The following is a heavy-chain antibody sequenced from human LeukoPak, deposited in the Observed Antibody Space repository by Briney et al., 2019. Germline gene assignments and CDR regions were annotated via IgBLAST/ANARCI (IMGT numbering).Heavy chain of an antibody. CDR2: IYTSEST. V-gene: IGHV4-4*07. Sequence: SETLSLTCTVSGGSISRYYWSWIRQPAGKGLDWIGRIYTSESTNYSPSLKSRVTMSVDTSKNQFSLKLSSVTAADTAVYYCARERGASTDRAFDIWGQGTMVTVSS. D-gene: IGHD2-15*01. J-gene: IGHJ3*02. CDR1: GGSISRYY. CDR3: ARERGASTDRAFDI.